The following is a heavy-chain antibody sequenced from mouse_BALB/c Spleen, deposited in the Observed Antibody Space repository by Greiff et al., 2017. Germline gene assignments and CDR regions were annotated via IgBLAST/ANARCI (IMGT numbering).Heavy chain of an antibody. V-gene: IGHV5-6-4*01. D-gene: IGHD2-2*01. CDR1: GFTFSSYT. CDR3: TRDGYYFDY. Sequence: EVKVEESGGGLVKPGGSLKLSCAASGFTFSSYTMSWVRQTPEKRLEWVATISSGGSYTYYPDSVKGRFTISRDNAKNTLYLQMSSLKSEDTAMYYCTRDGYYFDYWGQGTTLTVSS. CDR2: ISSGGSYT. J-gene: IGHJ2*01.